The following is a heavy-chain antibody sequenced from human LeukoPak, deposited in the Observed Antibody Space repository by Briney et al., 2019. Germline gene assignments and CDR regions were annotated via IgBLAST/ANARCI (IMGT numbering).Heavy chain of an antibody. V-gene: IGHV3-21*01. CDR2: ISSSSSYI. CDR1: GFTFSSYS. Sequence: TGGSLRLSCAASGFTFSSYSMNWVRQAPGKGLEWVSSISSSSSYIYYADSVKGRFTISRDNAKNSLYLQMNSLRAEDTAVYYCARAVVGATITTAFDIWGQGTMVTVPS. CDR3: ARAVVGATITTAFDI. J-gene: IGHJ3*02. D-gene: IGHD1-26*01.